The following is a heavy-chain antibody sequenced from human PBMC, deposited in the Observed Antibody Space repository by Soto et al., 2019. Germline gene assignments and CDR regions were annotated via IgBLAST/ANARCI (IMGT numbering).Heavy chain of an antibody. Sequence: ASVKVSCKASGYTFTSYYMHWVRQAPGQGREWMGIINPSGGSTSYAQKFQGRVTMTRDTSTSTVYMELSSLRSEDTAVYYCARDQTAHKDEYSRSPGWFDPWGQGTLVTVSS. CDR2: INPSGGST. V-gene: IGHV1-46*01. CDR3: ARDQTAHKDEYSRSPGWFDP. D-gene: IGHD6-6*01. CDR1: GYTFTSYY. J-gene: IGHJ5*02.